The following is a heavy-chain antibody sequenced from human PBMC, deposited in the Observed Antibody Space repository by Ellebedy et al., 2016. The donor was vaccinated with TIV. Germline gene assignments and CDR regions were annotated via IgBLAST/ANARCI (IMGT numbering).Heavy chain of an antibody. CDR2: IYHSGIT. D-gene: IGHD3-16*01. V-gene: IGHV4-39*01. Sequence: MPSETLSLTCTVSGGSISSSSHYWGWIRQPPGKGLEWIGSIYHSGITYYNPSLKSRVIISVDTSKNQSSLKLNSVTAADTAIYYCARHYENSYYAMDVWGQGTTVTVSS. J-gene: IGHJ6*02. CDR3: ARHYENSYYAMDV. CDR1: GGSISSSSHY.